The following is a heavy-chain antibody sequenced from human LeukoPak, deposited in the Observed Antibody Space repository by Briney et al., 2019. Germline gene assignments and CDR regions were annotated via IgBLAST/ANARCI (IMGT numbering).Heavy chain of an antibody. Sequence: AGGSLRLSCAASGFTFSSYWMSWVRQAPGKGLEWVANIKQDGSKKYYVDSVKGRFTVSRDNAKNSLYLQMNSLRVEDTAVYYCARALGDYCSSTSCHYFDYWGQGTLVTVSS. D-gene: IGHD2-2*01. CDR1: GFTFSSYW. CDR3: ARALGDYCSSTSCHYFDY. CDR2: IKQDGSKK. J-gene: IGHJ4*02. V-gene: IGHV3-7*05.